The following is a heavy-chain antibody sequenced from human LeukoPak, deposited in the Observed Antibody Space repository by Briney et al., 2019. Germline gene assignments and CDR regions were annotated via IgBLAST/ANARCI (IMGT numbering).Heavy chain of an antibody. CDR1: GFTVSSNY. V-gene: IGHV3-53*01. Sequence: GGSLRLSCAASGFTVSSNYMSWVRQAPGKGLEGVSVIYSAGSTYYADSVKGRFTISRDNSKNTLYLQMNSLRAEDTAVYYCANAYCSSTSCYTGYYYGMDVWGQGTTVTVSS. D-gene: IGHD2-2*02. J-gene: IGHJ6*02. CDR2: IYSAGST. CDR3: ANAYCSSTSCYTGYYYGMDV.